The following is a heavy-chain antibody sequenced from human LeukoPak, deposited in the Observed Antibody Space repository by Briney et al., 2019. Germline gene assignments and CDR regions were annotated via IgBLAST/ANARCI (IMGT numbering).Heavy chain of an antibody. CDR1: GGTFSSYA. D-gene: IGHD1-1*01. CDR2: IIPIFGTA. CDR3: ASGVRREEWFEP. J-gene: IGHJ5*02. V-gene: IGHV1-69*13. Sequence: GASVKVSCKASGGTFSSYAISWVRQAPGQGLEWMGGIIPIFGTANYAQKFQGRVTITADESTSTAYLELSRLTSEDTAVYYCASGVRREEWFEPWGQGTMVTVSS.